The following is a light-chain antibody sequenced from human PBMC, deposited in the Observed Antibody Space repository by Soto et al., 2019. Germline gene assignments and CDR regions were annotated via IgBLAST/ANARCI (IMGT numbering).Light chain of an antibody. CDR1: SSDVGGYNY. Sequence: SALTQPASVSGSLGQSITISCTGTSSDVGGYNYVSWYQQHPGKAPKLMIYEVSNRPSGVSYRFSGSKSGNTASLTISGLQAEDEADYYCSSYTTSSTLLVFGGGTKLTVL. CDR2: EVS. CDR3: SSYTTSSTLLV. J-gene: IGLJ2*01. V-gene: IGLV2-14*01.